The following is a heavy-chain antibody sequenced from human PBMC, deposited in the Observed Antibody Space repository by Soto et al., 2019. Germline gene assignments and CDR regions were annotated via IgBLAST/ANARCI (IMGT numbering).Heavy chain of an antibody. Sequence: QVQLVQSGAEVKKPGASVKVSCKASGYTFTSYDINWVRQATGQGLEWMGWMNPNSGNTGYAQKFQGRVTMTRNTSISTAYMELSSLRSEDTAVYYCARVKAAAGRRGPKWFDPWGQGTLVTVSS. CDR1: GYTFTSYD. CDR3: ARVKAAAGRRGPKWFDP. D-gene: IGHD6-13*01. V-gene: IGHV1-8*01. CDR2: MNPNSGNT. J-gene: IGHJ5*02.